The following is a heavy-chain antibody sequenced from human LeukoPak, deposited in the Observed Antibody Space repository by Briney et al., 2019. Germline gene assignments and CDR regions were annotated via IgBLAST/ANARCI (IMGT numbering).Heavy chain of an antibody. Sequence: GGSLRLSCAASGFTFSSYAMNWVRHTPGKGLEWVSYINSRGITIYHADSVKGRFTISRDNAKNSLFLQMNNLRAEDTAIYYCAREGLPAAQSAYYYYYYYMDVWGKGTTVTISS. V-gene: IGHV3-48*03. CDR3: AREGLPAAQSAYYYYYYYMDV. CDR1: GFTFSSYA. J-gene: IGHJ6*03. D-gene: IGHD2-2*01. CDR2: INSRGITI.